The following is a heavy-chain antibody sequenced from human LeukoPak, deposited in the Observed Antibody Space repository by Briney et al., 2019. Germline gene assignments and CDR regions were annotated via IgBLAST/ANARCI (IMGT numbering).Heavy chain of an antibody. CDR2: INHSGST. V-gene: IGHV4-34*01. CDR3: ARGRLLGFGDI. J-gene: IGHJ3*02. D-gene: IGHD2-8*02. Sequence: PSETLSLTCAVYGGSFSGYYWSWIRQPPGKGLEWIGEINHSGSTNYNPSLKSRVTISVDTSKNQFSLKLSSVTAADTAVYYCARGRLLGFGDIWGQGTMVTVSS. CDR1: GGSFSGYY.